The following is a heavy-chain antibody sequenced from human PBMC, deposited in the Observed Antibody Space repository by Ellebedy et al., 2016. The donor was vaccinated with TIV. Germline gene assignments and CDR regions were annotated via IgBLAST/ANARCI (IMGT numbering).Heavy chain of an antibody. CDR3: AREVGGGGAY. Sequence: GESLKISXAASGFTFSNYWMSWVRQAPGKGLEWVANIKQDGSEKHYVDSVKGRFTISRDNAKNSLYLQMNSLRAEDTAVYYCAREVGGGGAYWGQGTLVTVPS. CDR2: IKQDGSEK. J-gene: IGHJ4*02. V-gene: IGHV3-7*01. CDR1: GFTFSNYW. D-gene: IGHD2-21*01.